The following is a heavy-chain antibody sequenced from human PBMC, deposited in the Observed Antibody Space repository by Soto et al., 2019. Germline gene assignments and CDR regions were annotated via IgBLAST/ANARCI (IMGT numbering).Heavy chain of an antibody. V-gene: IGHV3-48*02. J-gene: IGHJ6*02. D-gene: IGHD5-12*01. CDR1: GFTFSSYS. Sequence: ESGGGLVQPGGSLRLSCAASGFTFSSYSMNWVRQAPGKGLEWVSYISSSSSTIYYADSVKGRFTISRDNAKNSLYLQMSSLRDENTAVYYCAGYSGYDCYYYYGMDVWGQGTTVTVSS. CDR3: AGYSGYDCYYYYGMDV. CDR2: ISSSSSTI.